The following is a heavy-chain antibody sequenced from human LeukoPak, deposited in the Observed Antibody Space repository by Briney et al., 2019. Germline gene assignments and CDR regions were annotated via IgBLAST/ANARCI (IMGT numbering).Heavy chain of an antibody. CDR2: ISSSSSTI. Sequence: GGSLRLSCAASGFTFSSYSMNWVRQASGKGLEWVSYISSSSSTIYYADSVKGRFTISRDDSKNTLYLQMNSLRADDTAVYYCARAPGSSNWFSPDFDYWGQGTLVTVSS. CDR1: GFTFSSYS. CDR3: ARAPGSSNWFSPDFDY. J-gene: IGHJ4*02. D-gene: IGHD6-13*01. V-gene: IGHV3-48*01.